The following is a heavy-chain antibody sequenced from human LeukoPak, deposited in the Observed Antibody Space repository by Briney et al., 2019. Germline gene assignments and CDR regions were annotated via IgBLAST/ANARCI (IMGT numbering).Heavy chain of an antibody. J-gene: IGHJ4*02. CDR2: SGPTGKT. V-gene: IGHV3-23*01. CDR1: GFTVVSYY. CDR3: AREEWESKMGHFDC. D-gene: IGHD1-26*01. Sequence: GGSLRLSCSASGFTVVSYYMSGRRQAPGKGPEWVSSSGPTGKTYYADSVKGRVTISSDISQNTLSLQMNSLRAEDTAVFYCAREEWESKMGHFDCWGRGTLVTVSS.